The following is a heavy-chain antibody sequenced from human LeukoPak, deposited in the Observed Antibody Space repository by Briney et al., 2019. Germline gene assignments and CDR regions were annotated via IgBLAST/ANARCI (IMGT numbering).Heavy chain of an antibody. CDR2: IYYSGST. J-gene: IGHJ4*02. CDR3: ARHHGGLPFDY. CDR1: GGSISSSSYY. V-gene: IGHV4-39*01. Sequence: PSETLSLTCTVSGGSISSSSYYWGWIRQPPGKGLEWIGSIYYSGSTYYNPSLKSRVTISVDTSKNQFSLKLSSVTAADTAVCYCARHHGGLPFDYWGQGTLVTVSS. D-gene: IGHD5-12*01.